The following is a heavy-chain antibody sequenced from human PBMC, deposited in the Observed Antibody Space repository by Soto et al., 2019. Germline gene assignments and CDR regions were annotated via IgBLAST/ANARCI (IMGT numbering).Heavy chain of an antibody. J-gene: IGHJ6*02. V-gene: IGHV1-3*01. CDR1: GYTFTSYA. D-gene: IGHD1-1*01. Sequence: ASVKVSCKASGYTFTSYAMHWVRQAPGQRLEWMGWINAGNGNTKYSQKFQGRVTITRDTSASTAYMELSSLRSEDTAVYYCARDDLGTYYYYGMDVWSQGTTVTVSS. CDR2: INAGNGNT. CDR3: ARDDLGTYYYYGMDV.